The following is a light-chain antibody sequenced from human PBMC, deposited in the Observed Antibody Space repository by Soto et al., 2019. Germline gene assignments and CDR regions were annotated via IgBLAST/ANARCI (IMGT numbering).Light chain of an antibody. CDR3: YQYDSSPWT. CDR1: QSVSGSY. CDR2: DAS. J-gene: IGKJ1*01. V-gene: IGKV3-20*01. Sequence: EIVMTQSPGTLSLSPGEVATLSCRASQSVSGSYLAWYQQKPGQAPRLVIYDASSRATGIPDRFSGSGSGTDFTLTISRLEAEDFAVYFCYQYDSSPWTLGQGTKVDIK.